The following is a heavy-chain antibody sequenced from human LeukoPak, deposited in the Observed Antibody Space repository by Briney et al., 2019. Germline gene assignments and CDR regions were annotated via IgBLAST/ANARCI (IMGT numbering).Heavy chain of an antibody. CDR2: ISYDGGHI. CDR1: GFTFSSYA. D-gene: IGHD3-3*01. CDR3: ARTYDFGRGPPGDAFDN. V-gene: IGHV3-30-3*01. J-gene: IGHJ3*02. Sequence: GGSLRLSCAASGFTFSSYAVHWVRQAPGKGLEWVAVISYDGGHIYYADSVKGRFTISRDNARESVFLQMDSLRVDDTAVYYCARTYDFGRGPPGDAFDNWGPGTWVIVSS.